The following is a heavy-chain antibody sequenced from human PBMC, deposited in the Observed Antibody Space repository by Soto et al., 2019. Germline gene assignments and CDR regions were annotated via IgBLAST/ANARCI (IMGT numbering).Heavy chain of an antibody. V-gene: IGHV4-59*02. CDR2: IYYSGGT. CDR1: GDSVSSYY. D-gene: IGHD3-10*01. CDR3: ARVSMALDY. J-gene: IGHJ4*02. Sequence: PSETLSLTCTVSGDSVSSYYWSWIRQPPGKGLEWIGYIYYSGGTNYNPSLKSRVTISVDTSKNQFSLKLSSVTAADTAVYYCARVSMALDYWGQGTLVTVSS.